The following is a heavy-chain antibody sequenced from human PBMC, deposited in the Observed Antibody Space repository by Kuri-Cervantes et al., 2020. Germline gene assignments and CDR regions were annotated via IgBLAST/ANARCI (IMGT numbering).Heavy chain of an antibody. D-gene: IGHD5/OR15-5a*01. CDR1: GFTFCCYW. CDR3: ARESTMTTRTYNYFEP. V-gene: IGHV3-30*03. Sequence: GESLKIPCAASGFTFCCYWMSWVRQAPGKGLEWVAVISYDGSNKYYADTVKGRFTISRDSSKNTLSLQMNSLRPEDTAVYHSARESTMTTRTYNYFEPWGQGTLVTVSS. J-gene: IGHJ5*02. CDR2: ISYDGSNK.